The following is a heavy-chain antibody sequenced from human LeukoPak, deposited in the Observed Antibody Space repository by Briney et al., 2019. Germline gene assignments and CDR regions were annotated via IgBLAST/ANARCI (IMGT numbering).Heavy chain of an antibody. CDR1: GFTFSTFA. J-gene: IGHJ4*02. CDR2: IYSGGST. Sequence: PGGSLRLSCAASGFTFSTFAMHWVRQAPGKGLEWVSVIYSGGSTYYADSVKGRFTISRDNSKNTLYLQMNSLRAEDTAVYYCARDPPQSSGWYYFDYWGQGTLVTVSS. V-gene: IGHV3-66*01. D-gene: IGHD6-19*01. CDR3: ARDPPQSSGWYYFDY.